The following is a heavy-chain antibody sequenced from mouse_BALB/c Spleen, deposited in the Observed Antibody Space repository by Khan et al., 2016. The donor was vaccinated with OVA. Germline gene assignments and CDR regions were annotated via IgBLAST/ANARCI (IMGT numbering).Heavy chain of an antibody. J-gene: IGHJ2*01. Sequence: LQQSGPGLVKPSQSLSLTCTVTGYSITSDYAWNWIRQFPGNKLEWMGFISYSGHTNYNPSLKSRISITRDTSKNQFFLQLNSVTTEDTATYYCARVYGGDFDYWGQGTTLTVSS. V-gene: IGHV3-2*02. D-gene: IGHD1-1*01. CDR3: ARVYGGDFDY. CDR1: GYSITSDYA. CDR2: ISYSGHT.